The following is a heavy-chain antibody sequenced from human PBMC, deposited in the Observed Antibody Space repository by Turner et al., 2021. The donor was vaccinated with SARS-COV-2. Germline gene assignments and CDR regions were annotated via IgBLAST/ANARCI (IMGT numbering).Heavy chain of an antibody. CDR2: TSYDGSNK. V-gene: IGHV3-30*18. D-gene: IGHD4-4*01. Sequence: QVQLVESGGGVVQPGRSLGLSCEASRLTFSSYGMHWVRQAPGKGLELVTVTSYDGSNKSYADSVKGRFTISRDNSKNTLYLQMNSLRAEDTAVYYCAKQQGLYSNPMYYFDYWGQGTLVTVSS. J-gene: IGHJ4*02. CDR1: RLTFSSYG. CDR3: AKQQGLYSNPMYYFDY.